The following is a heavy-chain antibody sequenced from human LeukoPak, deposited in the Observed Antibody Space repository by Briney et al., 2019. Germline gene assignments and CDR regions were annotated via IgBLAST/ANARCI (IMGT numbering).Heavy chain of an antibody. D-gene: IGHD6-19*01. V-gene: IGHV3-23*01. CDR3: ARIGQWLALFDY. CDR1: GFTFSSYA. Sequence: GGSLRLSCAASGFTFSSYAMSWVRQAPGKGLEWVSAVSGSGGSTYYADSVKGRFTISRDNSKNTLYLQMNSLRAEDTAVYYCARIGQWLALFDYWGQGTLVTVSS. CDR2: VSGSGGST. J-gene: IGHJ4*02.